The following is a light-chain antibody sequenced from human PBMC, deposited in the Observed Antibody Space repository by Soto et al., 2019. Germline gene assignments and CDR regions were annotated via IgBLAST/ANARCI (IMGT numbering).Light chain of an antibody. Sequence: DIVMTQSPDSLPVSLGERATINCKSSQSILYTSSNKYYLAWYQQKPGQPPKLLIYWASTRESGVPDRFSGSGSGTDCTLAIASLEADDVAVYYCQEYHTIPFSFGPGTRVDIK. CDR3: QEYHTIPFS. CDR2: WAS. V-gene: IGKV4-1*01. CDR1: QSILYTSSNKYY. J-gene: IGKJ3*01.